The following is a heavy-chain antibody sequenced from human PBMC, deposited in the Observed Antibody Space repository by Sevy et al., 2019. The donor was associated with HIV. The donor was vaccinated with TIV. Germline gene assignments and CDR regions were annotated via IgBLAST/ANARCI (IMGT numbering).Heavy chain of an antibody. J-gene: IGHJ4*02. CDR3: AREGCTRPHDY. Sequence: GGSRLSCAASGLAFYDYSMSWIRQAPGKGLEWVATLSFGCGKINYADSVKGRFTISRDNSKNSFYLQMDNLRVEDTALYYCAREGCTRPHDYWGQGTRVTVSS. V-gene: IGHV3-23*01. CDR2: LSFGCGKI. D-gene: IGHD2-8*01. CDR1: GLAFYDYS.